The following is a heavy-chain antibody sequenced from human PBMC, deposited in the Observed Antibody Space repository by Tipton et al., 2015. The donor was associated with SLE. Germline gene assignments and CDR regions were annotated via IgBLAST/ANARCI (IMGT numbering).Heavy chain of an antibody. CDR1: GFSISDYY. J-gene: IGHJ4*02. CDR2: ISYSETT. D-gene: IGHD2-15*01. CDR3: AGAWQGYCSGGTCYVLDY. V-gene: IGHV4-59*01. Sequence: LRLSCAASGFSISDYYMNWIRQAPGKGLEWIGYISYSETTNYNPSLKSRVTISVDTSKNQFSLKLRSVTAADTAVYYCAGAWQGYCSGGTCYVLDYWGQGTLVTVSS.